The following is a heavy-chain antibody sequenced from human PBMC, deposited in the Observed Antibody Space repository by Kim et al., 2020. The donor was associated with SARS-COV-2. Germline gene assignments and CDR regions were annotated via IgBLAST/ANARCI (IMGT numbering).Heavy chain of an antibody. V-gene: IGHV3-9*01. CDR2: ISWNSGSI. CDR3: ARNMWADVVTAVDV. D-gene: IGHD2-21*02. CDR1: GFTFADYA. J-gene: IGHJ6*04. Sequence: GGSLRLSCAVSGFTFADYAMHWVRQAPGKGLEWVSGISWNSGSIGYADSVKGRFTIFRDNAKSSLYLQMNSLRGEDTALYYCARNMWADVVTAVDVWGKGTTVIVSS.